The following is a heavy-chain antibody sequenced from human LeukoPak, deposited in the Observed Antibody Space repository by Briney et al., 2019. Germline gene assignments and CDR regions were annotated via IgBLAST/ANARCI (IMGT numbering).Heavy chain of an antibody. D-gene: IGHD4-17*01. CDR2: INWNGGST. CDR3: ARDQTTVTTSPCYY. V-gene: IGHV3-20*04. Sequence: PGGSLRLSCAASGFTFDDYGMSWVRQAPGKGLEWVSGINWNGGSTGYADSVKGRFTISRDNAKNSLYLQMNSLRAEDTALYYCARDQTTVTTSPCYYWGQGTLVTVSS. CDR1: GFTFDDYG. J-gene: IGHJ4*02.